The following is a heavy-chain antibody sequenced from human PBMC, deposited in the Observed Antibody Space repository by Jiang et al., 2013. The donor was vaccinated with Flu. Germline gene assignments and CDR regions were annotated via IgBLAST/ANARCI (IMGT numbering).Heavy chain of an antibody. V-gene: IGHV4-39*01. CDR3: ARLPTGFPNWFNP. CDR1: GGSISSSSYY. J-gene: IGHJ5*02. Sequence: GPGLVKPSETLSLTCTVSGGSISSSSYYWGWVRQPPGKGLEWIGTIYYAGRTYYDSSLKSRVTISVDTSKNQFSLKLNSVTAADTAIYYCARLPTGFPNWFNPWGPGNPGHRLL. CDR2: IYYAGRT. D-gene: IGHD3-9*01.